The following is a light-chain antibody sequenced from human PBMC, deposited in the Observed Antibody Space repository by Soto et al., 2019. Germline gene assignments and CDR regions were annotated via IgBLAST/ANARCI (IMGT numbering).Light chain of an antibody. V-gene: IGKV3-15*01. CDR1: QSINSN. CDR3: QHYGSSPT. CDR2: GAS. Sequence: VMTQSPATLSVSPGERATLSCRASQSINSNLAWYQQRPGQAPRLLIYGASTRATGIPARFSGSGSGTEFTLTISRLEPEDFAVYYCQHYGSSPTFGGGTKVDSK. J-gene: IGKJ4*01.